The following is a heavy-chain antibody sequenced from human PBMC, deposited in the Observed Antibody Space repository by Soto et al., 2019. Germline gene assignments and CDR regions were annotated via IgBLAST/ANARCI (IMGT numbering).Heavy chain of an antibody. J-gene: IGHJ6*02. Sequence: QVQLVQSGAEVKKPGSSVKVSCKASGGTFSSYPISWVRQAPGQGLEWMGRIIPILGIANYAQTFQGRVTITADKSTSTADMELSSLRSEDTAVYYCARGGFGELYTRNYYYYYYGMDVWGQGTTVTVSS. CDR3: ARGGFGELYTRNYYYYYYGMDV. D-gene: IGHD3-10*01. CDR2: IIPILGIA. V-gene: IGHV1-69*02. CDR1: GGTFSSYP.